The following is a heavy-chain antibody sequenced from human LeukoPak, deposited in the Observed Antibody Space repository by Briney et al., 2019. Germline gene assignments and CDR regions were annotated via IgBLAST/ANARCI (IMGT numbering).Heavy chain of an antibody. CDR3: ARIYDSSGYHGDY. J-gene: IGHJ4*02. CDR1: GGSFSGYY. V-gene: IGHV4-34*01. CDR2: INHSGST. D-gene: IGHD3-22*01. Sequence: PSETLSLTCAVYGGSFSGYYWSWIRQPPGKGLEWIGEINHSGSTNYNPSLKSRVTISVDTSKNQFSLKLSSVTAADTAVYYCARIYDSSGYHGDYWGQGTLVTVSS.